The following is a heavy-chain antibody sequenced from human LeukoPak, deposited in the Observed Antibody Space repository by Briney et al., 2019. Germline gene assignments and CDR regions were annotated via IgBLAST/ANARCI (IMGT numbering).Heavy chain of an antibody. CDR2: IIPIFGTA. J-gene: IGHJ6*03. V-gene: IGHV1-69*01. Sequence: SVKVSCKASGGTFSSYAISWVRQAPGQGLEWMGGIIPIFGTANYAQKFQGRVTITADESTSTAYMELSSLRSEDTAVYYCARGMSVGYCSSTSCRTNYYYYMDVWGKGTTVTVSS. CDR3: ARGMSVGYCSSTSCRTNYYYYMDV. CDR1: GGTFSSYA. D-gene: IGHD2-2*01.